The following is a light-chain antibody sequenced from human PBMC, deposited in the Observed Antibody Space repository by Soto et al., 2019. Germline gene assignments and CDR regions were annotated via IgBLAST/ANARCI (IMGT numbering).Light chain of an antibody. CDR2: KVS. CDR1: QSLVSSDENTF. V-gene: IGKV2-30*01. Sequence: VMTQSPVSLPVTLGQPASISCRSSQSLVSSDENTFLSWYHQRPSQSPRRLIYKVSNRDSGVPDRFSGSWSGTDFTLKISRVEAEDLGVYYCMQGALWPYTFGQGTKLEIK. J-gene: IGKJ2*01. CDR3: MQGALWPYT.